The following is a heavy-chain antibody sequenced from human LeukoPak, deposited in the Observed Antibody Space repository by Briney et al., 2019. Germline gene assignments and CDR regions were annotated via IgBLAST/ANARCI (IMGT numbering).Heavy chain of an antibody. CDR2: IYYSGST. Sequence: SQTLSLTCTVSGGSISSGGYYWSWIRQHPGKGLEWIGYIYYSGSTYYNPSLKSRVTISVDTSKNQFSLKLSSVTAADTAVYYCARRSSSWYAPFDYWGQGTLVTVSS. V-gene: IGHV4-31*03. CDR3: ARRSSSWYAPFDY. CDR1: GGSISSGGYY. J-gene: IGHJ4*02. D-gene: IGHD6-13*01.